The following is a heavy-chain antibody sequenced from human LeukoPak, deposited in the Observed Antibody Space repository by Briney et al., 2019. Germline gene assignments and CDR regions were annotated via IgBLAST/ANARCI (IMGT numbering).Heavy chain of an antibody. CDR3: ARRSAAVDY. V-gene: IGHV3-7*02. J-gene: IGHJ4*02. D-gene: IGHD6-13*01. CDR2: IKEDGGEK. Sequence: PGGSLRLSCAASGFTFSNYWMSWVRQAPGKGLEWVATIKEDGGEKDYVDSVKGRFTISRDNAKNSLYLQMNSLRTEDTAVYSCARRSAAVDYWGQGTLVTVSS. CDR1: GFTFSNYW.